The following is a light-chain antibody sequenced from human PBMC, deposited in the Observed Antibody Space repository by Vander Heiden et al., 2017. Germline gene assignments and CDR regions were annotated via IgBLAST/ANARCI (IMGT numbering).Light chain of an antibody. Sequence: SYELIQPLSVSVALGQTARITCRGNNIGSKNVHWYQQKPGQAPVLVIYRDSNRPSGIPERFSGSNSGNTATLTISRAQAGDEADYYCQVWDINTALYVFGTGTKVTVL. CDR3: QVWDINTALYV. V-gene: IGLV3-9*01. J-gene: IGLJ1*01. CDR1: NIGSKN. CDR2: RDS.